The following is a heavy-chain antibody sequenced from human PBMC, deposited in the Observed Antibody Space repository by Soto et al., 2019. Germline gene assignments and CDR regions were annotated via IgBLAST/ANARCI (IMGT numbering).Heavy chain of an antibody. CDR1: GFTFSSYV. D-gene: IGHD3-10*01. V-gene: IGHV3-23*01. Sequence: EVQLLESGGGLVQPGESLRLSCAASGFTFSSYVMNWVRLAPGKGLEWVSTISGSGGSTYYADSVKGRFTISRDNSKNTLDLQMNSLRAEDTAVYYCAKGPDYSSGTYCDYWGQGTLVTVSS. CDR2: ISGSGGST. CDR3: AKGPDYSSGTYCDY. J-gene: IGHJ4*02.